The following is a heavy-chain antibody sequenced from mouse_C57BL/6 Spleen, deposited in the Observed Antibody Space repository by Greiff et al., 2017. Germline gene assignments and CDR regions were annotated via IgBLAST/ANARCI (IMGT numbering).Heavy chain of an antibody. V-gene: IGHV1-53*01. CDR3: AGGTTVVNWYFDV. D-gene: IGHD1-1*01. J-gene: IGHJ1*03. Sequence: LVESGTELVKPGASVKLSCKASGYTFTSYWMHWVKQRPGQGLEWIGNINPSNGGTNYNEKFKSKATLTVDKSSSTAYMQLSSLTSEDSAVYYCAGGTTVVNWYFDVWGTGTTVTVSS. CDR2: INPSNGGT. CDR1: GYTFTSYW.